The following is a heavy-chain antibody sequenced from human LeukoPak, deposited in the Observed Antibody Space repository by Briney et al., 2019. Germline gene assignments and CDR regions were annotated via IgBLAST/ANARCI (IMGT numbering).Heavy chain of an antibody. CDR2: IYYSGST. D-gene: IGHD5-18*01. J-gene: IGHJ4*02. CDR3: AREAMYSYGNNFDY. V-gene: IGHV4-61*01. Sequence: SETLSLTCTVSGGSFSSGSYYWSWIRQPPGKGLEWIGYIYYSGSTNYNPSLKSRVTISVDTSKNQFSLKLSSVTAADTAVYHCAREAMYSYGNNFDYWGQGTLVTVSS. CDR1: GGSFSSGSYY.